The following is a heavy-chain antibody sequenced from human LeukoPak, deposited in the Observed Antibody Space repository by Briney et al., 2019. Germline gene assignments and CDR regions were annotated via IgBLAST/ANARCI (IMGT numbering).Heavy chain of an antibody. CDR2: INSDGSST. CDR1: GFNFRNYW. J-gene: IGHJ4*02. V-gene: IGHV3-74*01. CDR3: ATDEAATGRLDY. D-gene: IGHD1-1*01. Sequence: GGSLRLSCAASGFNFRNYWMHWVRQAPGKGLVWVSRINSDGSSTSYADSVKGRFIISRDNAENTLYLQINSLGAEDTAVYYCATDEAATGRLDYWGQGTLVTDS.